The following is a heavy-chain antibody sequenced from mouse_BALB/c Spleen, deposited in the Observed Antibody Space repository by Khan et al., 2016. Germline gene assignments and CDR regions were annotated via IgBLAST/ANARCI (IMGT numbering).Heavy chain of an antibody. Sequence: QVQLKQSGAELAKPGASVKMSCKASGYTFSSYWMHWVKQRPEQGLEWIGYINPNTGYTEYNQKFKDKATLTADKSSSTAYMQLNSLTSEDSADYYCARSWDGFDYWGQGTTLTVSS. J-gene: IGHJ2*01. V-gene: IGHV1-7*01. CDR1: GYTFSSYW. CDR3: ARSWDGFDY. CDR2: INPNTGYT. D-gene: IGHD4-1*01.